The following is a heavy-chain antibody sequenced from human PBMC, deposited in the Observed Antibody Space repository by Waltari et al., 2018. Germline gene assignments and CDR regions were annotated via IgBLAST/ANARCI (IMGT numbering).Heavy chain of an antibody. D-gene: IGHD6-6*01. CDR3: VRDRTTVAARPGDY. J-gene: IGHJ4*02. Sequence: QVVLVQSGAEVKKPGASVKVSCTASGSIFINYYLHWVRQAPGQGPEWMGWVNPDTGNANYAHKFRGRVTMTWDTSSNTAFMDLSDLKSDDTAVYYCVRDRTTVAARPGDYWGQGTLVTVSS. V-gene: IGHV1-2*07. CDR2: VNPDTGNA. CDR1: GSIFINYY.